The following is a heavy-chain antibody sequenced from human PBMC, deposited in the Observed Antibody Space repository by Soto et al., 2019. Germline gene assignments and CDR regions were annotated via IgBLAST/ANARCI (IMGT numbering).Heavy chain of an antibody. J-gene: IGHJ4*02. Sequence: GGSLRLSCAASGFTFSSYGMHWVRQAPGKGLEWVAVIWYDGSNKYYADSVKGRFTISRDNSKKTLYLQMNSLRAEDTAVNYRARDCLVVPHGVIAYWARGTLVTVS. CDR3: ARDCLVVPHGVIAY. D-gene: IGHD2-2*01. V-gene: IGHV3-33*01. CDR1: GFTFSSYG. CDR2: IWYDGSNK.